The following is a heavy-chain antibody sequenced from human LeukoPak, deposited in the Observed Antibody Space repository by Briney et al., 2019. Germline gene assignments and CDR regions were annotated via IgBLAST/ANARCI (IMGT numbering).Heavy chain of an antibody. D-gene: IGHD3-10*01. CDR1: GYTFTSYY. CDR2: VNPSGGST. J-gene: IGHJ4*02. CDR3: ARDLDNYGSGSYGDY. Sequence: ASVKVSCKASGYTFTSYYMHWVRQAPGQGLEWMGIVNPSGGSTSYAQKFQGRVTMTRDTSTSTAYMELRSLRSDDTAVYYCARDLDNYGSGSYGDYWGQGTLVTVSS. V-gene: IGHV1-46*01.